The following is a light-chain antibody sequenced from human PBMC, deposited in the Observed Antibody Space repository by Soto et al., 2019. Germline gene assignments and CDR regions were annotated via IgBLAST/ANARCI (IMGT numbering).Light chain of an antibody. CDR1: SSAVGSYNR. V-gene: IGLV2-18*02. Sequence: QSVLTQPPSVSGSPGQSVAISCTETSSAVGSYNRVSWYQQPPGAAPKLMIYEVSNRPSGVPDRFSGSKSGNTASLTISGLQAEDEADYYCNSYTGSSTYVFGTGTKVTVL. CDR2: EVS. J-gene: IGLJ1*01. CDR3: NSYTGSSTYV.